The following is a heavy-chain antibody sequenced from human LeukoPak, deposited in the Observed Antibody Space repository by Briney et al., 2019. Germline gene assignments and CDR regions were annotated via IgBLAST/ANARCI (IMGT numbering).Heavy chain of an antibody. V-gene: IGHV3-53*01. CDR3: ASTNGWFGELLLDY. CDR1: GFTVSSNY. CDR2: VYSDGST. J-gene: IGHJ4*02. D-gene: IGHD3-10*01. Sequence: PGGSLRLSCAASGFTVSSNYMSWVRQAPRKGLEWVSVVYSDGSTFYADSVKGRFTISRDISKNTLSLQMNSLRAEDTAVYYCASTNGWFGELLLDYWGQGTLVTVSS.